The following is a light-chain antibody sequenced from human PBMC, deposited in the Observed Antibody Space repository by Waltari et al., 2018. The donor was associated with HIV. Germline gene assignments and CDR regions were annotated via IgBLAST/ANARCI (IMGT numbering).Light chain of an antibody. J-gene: IGLJ1*01. CDR3: CSFTSTNTYV. V-gene: IGLV2-14*03. Sequence: QSALTQPASVSGSPGQSVAISCTGTSSDVGGYGLVSWYQQHPGKAPKFIIYDVNKRPSGVSDRFSGSKSGNTASLTISGLQAEDEADYYCCSFTSTNTYVFGSGTKVTVL. CDR1: SSDVGGYGL. CDR2: DVN.